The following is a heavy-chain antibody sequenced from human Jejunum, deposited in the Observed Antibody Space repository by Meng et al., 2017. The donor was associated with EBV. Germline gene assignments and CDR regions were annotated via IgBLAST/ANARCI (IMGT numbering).Heavy chain of an antibody. D-gene: IGHD3-22*01. J-gene: IGHJ4*02. CDR1: GGTFSRYV. CDR3: ARDQGRDYDSSTYYTH. Sequence: QVRLVQVWAEVKKPGSSVKVSCKASGGTFSRYVINWVRQAPGQGLEWMGGIIPIFGRTNYALEFQDRVTITADKFTSTVYMEMSSLKSEDTAVYYCARDQGRDYDSSTYYTHWGRGTLVTVSS. CDR2: IIPIFGRT. V-gene: IGHV1-69*06.